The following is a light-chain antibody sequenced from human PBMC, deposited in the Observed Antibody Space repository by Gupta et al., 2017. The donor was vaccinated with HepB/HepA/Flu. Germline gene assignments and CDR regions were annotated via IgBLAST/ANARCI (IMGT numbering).Light chain of an antibody. Sequence: DLQMTQSPSSLSASVGDRVTITCRASQGINNHLAWFQQRPGKAPKSLIYAASSLKSGVPSRFSGSASGTELTLTISSLQPEDFATYYCQQYNNYPLTFGQGTKVEIK. CDR3: QQYNNYPLT. CDR1: QGINNH. V-gene: IGKV1-16*01. CDR2: AAS. J-gene: IGKJ1*01.